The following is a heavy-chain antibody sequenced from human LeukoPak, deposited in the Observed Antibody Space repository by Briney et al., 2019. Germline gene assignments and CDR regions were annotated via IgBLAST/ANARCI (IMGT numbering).Heavy chain of an antibody. D-gene: IGHD2-15*01. CDR3: ARSHGNWWYFYFDS. V-gene: IGHV1-2*02. CDR1: GYNFTGYY. J-gene: IGHJ4*01. Sequence: GASVKVSCMASGYNFTGYYIHWVRQAPGHGLEWLGWINSDSGDTNIAQKFQGRVTLTRDTSISTLYMELSSLRSDDTALYFCARSHGNWWYFYFDSWGQGTQVTVSS. CDR2: INSDSGDT.